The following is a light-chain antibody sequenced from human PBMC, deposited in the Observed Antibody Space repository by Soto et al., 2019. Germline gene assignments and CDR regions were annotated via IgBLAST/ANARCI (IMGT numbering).Light chain of an antibody. Sequence: EIVMTQSPATLSVSPGERATVSCRASQSVSSNLAWYQQKPGQAPRLLMYDVSNRATGIPARFSGSGSGTDFTLTISSLEPEDLAVYYCQQRSNWPRTFGQGTKVDI. CDR1: QSVSSN. CDR3: QQRSNWPRT. J-gene: IGKJ1*01. CDR2: DVS. V-gene: IGKV3-11*01.